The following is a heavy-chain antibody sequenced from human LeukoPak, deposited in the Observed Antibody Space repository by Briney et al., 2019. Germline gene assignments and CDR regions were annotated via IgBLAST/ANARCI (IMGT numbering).Heavy chain of an antibody. CDR3: TSDPTFYSGRYCFDY. V-gene: IGHV1-58*01. D-gene: IGHD1-26*01. CDR2: IVVGSGNT. J-gene: IGHJ4*02. Sequence: SVKVSCKASGVTFSNSAVQWVRQARGQRLEWIGWIVVGSGNTNYAQKFQERVTITRDMSTSTAYMELSSLRSEDTAVYYCTSDPTFYSGRYCFDYWGQGTLVTVSS. CDR1: GVTFSNSA.